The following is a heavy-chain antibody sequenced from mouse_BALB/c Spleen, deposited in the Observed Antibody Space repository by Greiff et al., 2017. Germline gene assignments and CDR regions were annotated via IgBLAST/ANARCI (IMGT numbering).Heavy chain of an antibody. CDR2: ISSGGST. J-gene: IGHJ3*01. V-gene: IGHV5-6-5*01. CDR3: ARTTTVVASRGFAY. Sequence: EVKVVESGGGLVKPGGSLKLSCAASGFTFSSYAMSWVRQTPEKRLEWVASISSGGSTYYPDSVKGRFTISRDNARNILYLQMSSLRSEDTAMYYCARTTTVVASRGFAYWGQGTLVTVSA. CDR1: GFTFSSYA. D-gene: IGHD1-1*01.